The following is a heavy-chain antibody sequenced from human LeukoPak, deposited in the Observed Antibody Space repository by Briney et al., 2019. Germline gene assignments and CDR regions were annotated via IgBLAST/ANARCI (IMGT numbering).Heavy chain of an antibody. CDR3: AKDQLVRGVILN. Sequence: PGGTLRLSCAASGFTFSSYAMSWVRQAPGKGLEWVSAISGSGGSTYYADSVKGRFTISRDNSKNTLYLQMNSLRAEDTAVYYCAKDQLVRGVILNWGQGTLVTVSS. CDR1: GFTFSSYA. J-gene: IGHJ4*02. D-gene: IGHD3-10*01. CDR2: ISGSGGST. V-gene: IGHV3-23*01.